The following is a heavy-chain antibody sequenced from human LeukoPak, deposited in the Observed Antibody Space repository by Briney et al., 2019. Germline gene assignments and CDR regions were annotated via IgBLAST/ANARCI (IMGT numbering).Heavy chain of an antibody. V-gene: IGHV3-23*01. Sequence: PGGSLRLSCAASGFTVSSNYMSWVRQAPGKGLEWVSAISGSGGSTYYADSVKGRFTISRDNSKNTLYLQMNSLRAEDTAVYYCAKESYCSSTSCYPGDYWGQGTLVTVSS. CDR1: GFTVSSNY. CDR3: AKESYCSSTSCYPGDY. CDR2: ISGSGGST. D-gene: IGHD2-2*01. J-gene: IGHJ4*02.